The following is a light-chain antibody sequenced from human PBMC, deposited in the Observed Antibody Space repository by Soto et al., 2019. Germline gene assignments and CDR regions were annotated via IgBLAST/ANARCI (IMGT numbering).Light chain of an antibody. Sequence: DIPMIQSPSTLSASVGDRVTITCRASQSISSWLAWYQQKPGKAPRLLLYDASYLESGVPSRFSGSGPGTEFTLTISDLQPDDLATYYCQQYNNFWTFGPGTKVEI. V-gene: IGKV1-5*01. CDR2: DAS. J-gene: IGKJ1*01. CDR3: QQYNNFWT. CDR1: QSISSW.